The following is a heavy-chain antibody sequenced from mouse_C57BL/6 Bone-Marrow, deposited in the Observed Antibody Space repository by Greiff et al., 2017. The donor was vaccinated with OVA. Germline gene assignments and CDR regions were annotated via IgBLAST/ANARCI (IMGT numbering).Heavy chain of an antibody. CDR1: GYAFTNYL. CDR2: INPGSGGT. D-gene: IGHD2-2*01. CDR3: ARSEGYNWYFDV. J-gene: IGHJ1*03. Sequence: QVQLKQSGAELVRPGTSVKVSCKASGYAFTNYLIEWVKQRPGQGLEWIGVINPGSGGTNYNEKFKGKATLTADKSSSTAYMQLSSLTSEDSAVYFCARSEGYNWYFDVWGTGTTVTVSS. V-gene: IGHV1-54*01.